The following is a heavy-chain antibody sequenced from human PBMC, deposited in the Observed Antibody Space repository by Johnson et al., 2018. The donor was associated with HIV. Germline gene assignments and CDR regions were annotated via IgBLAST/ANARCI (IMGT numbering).Heavy chain of an antibody. CDR2: ISYDGSNK. J-gene: IGHJ3*02. V-gene: IGHV3-30-3*01. CDR1: GFTFSTYA. Sequence: QVQLVESGGGVVQPGRSLRLSCAASGFTFSTYAMHWVRQVPGKGLEWVAVISYDGSNKYYADSVKGRFTISRDNSKNTLYLQMNSLRAEDTAVYYCARTTIFGVVINDAFDIWGQGTMVTVSS. D-gene: IGHD3-3*01. CDR3: ARTTIFGVVINDAFDI.